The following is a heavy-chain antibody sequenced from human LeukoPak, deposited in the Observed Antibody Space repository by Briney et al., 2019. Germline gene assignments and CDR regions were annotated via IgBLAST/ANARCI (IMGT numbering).Heavy chain of an antibody. V-gene: IGHV3-48*03. D-gene: IGHD7-27*01. CDR3: ARDGDLAPDVPFDY. Sequence: GGSLRLSCAASGFTFSSYEMNWVRRAPGKGLEWVSYISSSGSTKYYVDSVKGRFTISRDNAKNSLYLQMNSLRAEDTAVYYCARDGDLAPDVPFDYWGQGTLVTVSS. CDR1: GFTFSSYE. CDR2: ISSSGSTK. J-gene: IGHJ4*02.